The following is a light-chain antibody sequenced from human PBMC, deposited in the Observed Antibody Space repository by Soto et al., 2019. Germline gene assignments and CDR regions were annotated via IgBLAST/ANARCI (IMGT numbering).Light chain of an antibody. CDR2: GAS. CDR1: QSVSSNY. Sequence: EIVLTQSPGTLSLSPGERATLSCRASQSVSSNYLAWYQQKPGQAPRLLISGASSRATGIPDRFSGSGSGTDFTLTISSLEPDDFAVYYCQPYGGPQWKFGQATKVDIK. J-gene: IGKJ1*01. V-gene: IGKV3-20*01. CDR3: QPYGGPQWK.